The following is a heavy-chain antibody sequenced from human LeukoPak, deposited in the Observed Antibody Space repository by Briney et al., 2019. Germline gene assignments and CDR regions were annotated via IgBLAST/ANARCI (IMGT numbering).Heavy chain of an antibody. V-gene: IGHV3-48*04. CDR1: GFTFSSYS. Sequence: PGGSLRLSCAASGFTFSSYSMNWVRQAPGKGLEWVSSISSSGSTIYYADSVKGLFTISRDNAKNSLYLQMNSLRAEDTAVYYCAELGITMIGGVWGKGTTVTISS. J-gene: IGHJ6*04. CDR2: ISSSGSTI. CDR3: AELGITMIGGV. D-gene: IGHD3-10*02.